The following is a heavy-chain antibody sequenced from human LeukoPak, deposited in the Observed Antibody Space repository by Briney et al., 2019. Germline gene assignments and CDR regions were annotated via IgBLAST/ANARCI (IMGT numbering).Heavy chain of an antibody. CDR2: INHSGST. J-gene: IGHJ3*02. Sequence: PSETLSLTCAVYGGSFSGYYWSWIRQPPGKGLEWIGEINHSGSTNYNPSLKGRVTISVDTSKNQFSLKLSSVTAADTAVYYCARESPGDLDAFDIWGQGTMVTVSS. CDR3: ARESPGDLDAFDI. D-gene: IGHD2-21*02. CDR1: GGSFSGYY. V-gene: IGHV4-34*01.